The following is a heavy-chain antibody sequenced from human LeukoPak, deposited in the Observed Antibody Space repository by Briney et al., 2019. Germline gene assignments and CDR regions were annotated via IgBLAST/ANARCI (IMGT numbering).Heavy chain of an antibody. D-gene: IGHD3-10*01. Sequence: SETLSLTCTVSGGSISSYYWSWFRQPPAKGLEWIGYIYYSGSTNYNPSLKSRVTISVDTSKNQFSLKLSSVTAADSAVYYWARVGGNMVRGVITYGMDVWGQGTTVTVSS. CDR1: GGSISSYY. J-gene: IGHJ6*02. CDR2: IYYSGST. V-gene: IGHV4-59*01. CDR3: ARVGGNMVRGVITYGMDV.